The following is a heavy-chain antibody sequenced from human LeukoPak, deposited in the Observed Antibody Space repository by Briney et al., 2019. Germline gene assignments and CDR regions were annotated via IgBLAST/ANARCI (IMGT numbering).Heavy chain of an antibody. D-gene: IGHD5-18*01. Sequence: ASVMVSCKASGYTFTNYNIHWVRQAPGQGLEWMGIINPSGGSTSYAQKFQGRVTMTRDTSTSTVYMELSSLRSEDTAVYYCARYIYGYLHYWGQGTLVTVSS. V-gene: IGHV1-46*01. J-gene: IGHJ4*02. CDR2: INPSGGST. CDR1: GYTFTNYN. CDR3: ARYIYGYLHY.